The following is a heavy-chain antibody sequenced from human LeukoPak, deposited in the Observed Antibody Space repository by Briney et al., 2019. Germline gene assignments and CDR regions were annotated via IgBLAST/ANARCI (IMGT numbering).Heavy chain of an antibody. CDR2: IFSGSTYM. CDR3: AREPRQIAAAKINWFDP. J-gene: IGHJ5*02. V-gene: IGHV3-21*01. Sequence: GGSLRLSCAASGFTFGLYTMNWVRQTPEKGLEWVSSIFSGSTYMYYADSVKGRFTISRDNAKKSLYLQMNSLRAEDTAVYYCAREPRQIAAAKINWFDPWGQGTLVTVSS. D-gene: IGHD6-13*01. CDR1: GFTFGLYT.